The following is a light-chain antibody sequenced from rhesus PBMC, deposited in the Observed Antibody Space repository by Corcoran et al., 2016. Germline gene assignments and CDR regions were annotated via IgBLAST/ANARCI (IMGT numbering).Light chain of an antibody. J-gene: IGKJ4*01. Sequence: DIQMTQSPSSLSASVGDKVTITCRASQGISSGLAWYLQKPGKAPKLLIYAASSLQSGVPSRVSGSGSGTDYTLTLSSLPPEDFATYYCQPGYNTPPTVGGGTKVEIK. CDR3: QPGYNTPPT. CDR1: QGISSG. CDR2: AAS. V-gene: IGKV1-18*01.